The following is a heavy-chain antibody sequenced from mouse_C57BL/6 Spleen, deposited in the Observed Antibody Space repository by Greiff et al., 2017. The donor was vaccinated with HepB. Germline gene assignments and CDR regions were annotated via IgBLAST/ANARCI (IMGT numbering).Heavy chain of an antibody. D-gene: IGHD2-5*01. CDR1: GYTFTSYW. V-gene: IGHV1-64*01. CDR2: IHPNSGST. CDR3: AREAYSNYLYYFDY. J-gene: IGHJ2*01. Sequence: QVQLQQSGAELVKPGASVKLSCKASGYTFTSYWMHWVKQRPGQGLEWIGMIHPNSGSTNYNEKFKSKATLTVDKSSSTAYMQLSSLTSEDSAVYYCAREAYSNYLYYFDYWGQGTTLTVSS.